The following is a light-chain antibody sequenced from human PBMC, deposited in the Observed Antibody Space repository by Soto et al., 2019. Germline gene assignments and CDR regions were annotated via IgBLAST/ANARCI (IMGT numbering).Light chain of an antibody. CDR1: SGHTSYA. CDR2: LNSDGSH. J-gene: IGLJ2*01. Sequence: QSVLTQSPSASASLGASVKLTCTLSSGHTSYAIAWHQQQPEKGPRYLMKLNSDGSHSRGDGIPDRFSGSSSGAERYLTISSLQSGDEADYYCQTWGTGIRVFGGGTQLTVL. V-gene: IGLV4-69*01. CDR3: QTWGTGIRV.